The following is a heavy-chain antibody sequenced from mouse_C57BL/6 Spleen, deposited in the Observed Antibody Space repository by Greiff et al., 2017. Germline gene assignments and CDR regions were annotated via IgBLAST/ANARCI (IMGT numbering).Heavy chain of an antibody. CDR3: AREGGLRRYFDV. J-gene: IGHJ1*03. CDR1: GYSITSGYY. Sequence: VQLKESGPGLVKPSQSLSLTCSVTGYSITSGYYWNWIRQFPGNKLEWMGYISYDGSNNYNPSLKNRISITRDTSKNQFFLKLNSVTTADTATXYCAREGGLRRYFDVWGTGTTVTVSS. CDR2: ISYDGSN. V-gene: IGHV3-6*01. D-gene: IGHD2-4*01.